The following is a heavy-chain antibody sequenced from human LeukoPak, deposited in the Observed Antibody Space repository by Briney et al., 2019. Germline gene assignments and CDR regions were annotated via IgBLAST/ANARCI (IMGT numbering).Heavy chain of an antibody. J-gene: IGHJ4*02. CDR3: LTLGYCSGGSCYRGGYFDY. CDR1: GFTFSSYA. CDR2: ISYDGSNK. D-gene: IGHD2-15*01. V-gene: IGHV3-30-3*01. Sequence: GGSLRLSCAASGFTFSSYAMHWVRQAPGKGLEWVAVISYDGSNKYYADSVKGRFTISRDNSKNTLYLQMNSLRAEDTAVYYCLTLGYCSGGSCYRGGYFDYWGQRTLVTVSS.